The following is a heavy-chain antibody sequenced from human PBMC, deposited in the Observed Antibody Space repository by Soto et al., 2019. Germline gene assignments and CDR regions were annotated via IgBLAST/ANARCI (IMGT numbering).Heavy chain of an antibody. Sequence: PGGSLRLSCAASGFTFNNYAINWVRQSPGKGLEWVSVISGSAGSTYCADSVKGRFTITRDNSKNTLYLQMSSLRAEDTAVYYCAKAGGAAGTVDYFDYWGQGTLVTVSS. CDR3: AKAGGAAGTVDYFDY. CDR2: ISGSAGST. D-gene: IGHD6-13*01. J-gene: IGHJ4*02. CDR1: GFTFNNYA. V-gene: IGHV3-23*01.